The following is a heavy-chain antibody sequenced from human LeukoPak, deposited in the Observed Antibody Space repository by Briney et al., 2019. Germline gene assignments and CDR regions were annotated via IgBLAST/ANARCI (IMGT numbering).Heavy chain of an antibody. D-gene: IGHD3-22*01. J-gene: IGHJ4*02. Sequence: PGGSLRLSCAASGFTFSSTSMSWVRQAPGKGLEWVSAISGSGGSTYYADSVKGRFTISRDNSKNTLYLQMNSLRAEDTAVYYCAKDGGYYYEVYFDYWGQGTLVTVSS. CDR2: ISGSGGST. CDR1: GFTFSSTS. CDR3: AKDGGYYYEVYFDY. V-gene: IGHV3-23*01.